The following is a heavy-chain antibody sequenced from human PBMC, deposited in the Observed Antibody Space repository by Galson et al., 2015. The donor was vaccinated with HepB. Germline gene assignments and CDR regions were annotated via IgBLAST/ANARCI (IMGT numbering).Heavy chain of an antibody. J-gene: IGHJ6*03. Sequence: SVKVSCKASGGTFSSYAISWVRQAPGQGLEWMGGIIPILGIANYAQKFQGRVTITADKSTSTAYMELSSLRSGDTAVYYCARLGVPYYYYYYMDVWGKGTTVTVSS. CDR2: IIPILGIA. CDR1: GGTFSSYA. V-gene: IGHV1-69*10. D-gene: IGHD1-26*01. CDR3: ARLGVPYYYYYYMDV.